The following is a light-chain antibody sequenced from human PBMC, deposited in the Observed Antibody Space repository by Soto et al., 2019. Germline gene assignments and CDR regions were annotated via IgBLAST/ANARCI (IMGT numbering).Light chain of an antibody. Sequence: EIVLTQSPNTLSLSPGERTTLSFSSRPIVSSTYLAWYQQKPGQAPRLLIYDASSRATGIPDRFSGSGSGTDFTLTISRLEPEDFAVYYCQQYGRPPWTFGQGTKVDIK. V-gene: IGKV3-20*01. CDR3: QQYGRPPWT. CDR1: PIVSSTY. J-gene: IGKJ1*01. CDR2: DAS.